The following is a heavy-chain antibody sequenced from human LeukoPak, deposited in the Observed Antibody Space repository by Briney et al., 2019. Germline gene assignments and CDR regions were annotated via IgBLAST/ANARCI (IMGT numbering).Heavy chain of an antibody. Sequence: GGSLRLSCAASGFTFSSYAMSWVRQAPGKGLEWVSAISGSGGSTYYADPVKGRFTISRDNSKNTLYLQMNSLRAEDTAVYYCAKDVDCTNGVCFIRYYYYYGMDVWGQGTTVTVSS. J-gene: IGHJ6*02. CDR1: GFTFSSYA. D-gene: IGHD2-8*01. CDR2: ISGSGGST. CDR3: AKDVDCTNGVCFIRYYYYYGMDV. V-gene: IGHV3-23*01.